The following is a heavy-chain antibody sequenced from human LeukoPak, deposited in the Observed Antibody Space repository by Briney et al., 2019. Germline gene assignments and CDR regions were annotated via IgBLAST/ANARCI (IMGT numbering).Heavy chain of an antibody. CDR1: GFTVSDNY. J-gene: IGHJ5*02. CDR2: IYRGGNA. D-gene: IGHD6-6*01. CDR3: ARGGDSTSWNWFGP. V-gene: IGHV3-53*01. Sequence: GGSLRLSCAVSGFTVSDNYMSWVRQAPGKGLEWVSIIYRGGNAYYADSVRGRFTISSDNSENTLYLHMNDLGVEDTAVYYCARGGDSTSWNWFGPWGQGTLVTVSS.